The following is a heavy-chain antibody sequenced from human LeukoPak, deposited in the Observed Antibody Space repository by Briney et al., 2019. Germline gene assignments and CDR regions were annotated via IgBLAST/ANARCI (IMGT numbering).Heavy chain of an antibody. Sequence: GGSLRLSCAASGFTFSDYAMSWVRQAPGKGLEWVSAISGSGGSTYYADSVKGRFTISRDNSKNTLYLQMNSLRAEDTAVYYCAKGAYCSSTSCYIGGAFDIWGQGTMVTVSS. CDR3: AKGAYCSSTSCYIGGAFDI. CDR1: GFTFSDYA. D-gene: IGHD2-2*02. J-gene: IGHJ3*02. V-gene: IGHV3-23*01. CDR2: ISGSGGST.